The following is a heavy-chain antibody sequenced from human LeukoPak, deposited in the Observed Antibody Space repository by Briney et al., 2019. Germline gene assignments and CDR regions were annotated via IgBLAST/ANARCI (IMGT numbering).Heavy chain of an antibody. J-gene: IGHJ3*02. CDR2: IYYSGST. D-gene: IGHD4-17*01. Sequence: PSETLSLTCTVSGGSISSYYWSWIRQPPGKGLECIGYIYYSGSTNYNPSLKSRVTISADTSKNQFSLNLSSVTAAGTAVYYCARRDPDYGDAFDIWGQGTMVTVSS. CDR1: GGSISSYY. V-gene: IGHV4-59*08. CDR3: ARRDPDYGDAFDI.